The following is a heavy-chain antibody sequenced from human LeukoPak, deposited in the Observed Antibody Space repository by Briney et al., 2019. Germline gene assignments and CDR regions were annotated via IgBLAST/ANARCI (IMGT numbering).Heavy chain of an antibody. CDR3: GRSARYSDY. D-gene: IGHD3-10*01. CDR1: GFTFSDYA. V-gene: IGHV3-23*01. CDR2: IGGSGGNT. J-gene: IGHJ4*02. Sequence: QSGGSLRLSCTASGFTFSDYAMSWVRQAPGKGLEWVSGIGGSGGNTYYTDSVRGRFSISRDNSRNTMYLQMNGLRGGETAMYYCGRSARYSDYWGQGTLVTVSS.